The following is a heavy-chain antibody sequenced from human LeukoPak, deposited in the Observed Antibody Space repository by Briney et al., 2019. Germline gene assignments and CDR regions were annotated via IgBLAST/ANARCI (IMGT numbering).Heavy chain of an antibody. V-gene: IGHV3-74*01. D-gene: IGHD2-8*01. Sequence: GRSLRLSCAASGFTFSSYWMHWVRQAPGKGLVWVSRINSDGSSTSYADSVKGRFTISRDNAKNTLYLQMNSLRAEDTAVYYCARVQGHPPNGLDIWGQGTMVTVSS. J-gene: IGHJ3*02. CDR1: GFTFSSYW. CDR2: INSDGSST. CDR3: ARVQGHPPNGLDI.